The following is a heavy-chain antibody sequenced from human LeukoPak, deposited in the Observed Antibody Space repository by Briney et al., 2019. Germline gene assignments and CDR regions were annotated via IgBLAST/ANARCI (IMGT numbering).Heavy chain of an antibody. CDR2: INTSGGTT. CDR1: GFSFSSYG. D-gene: IGHD6-19*01. V-gene: IGHV3-23*01. Sequence: GGTLRLSCAASGFSFSSYGISWVRQAPGKGLEWVSTINTSGGTTYYADSVKGRFTVSRDNAKNSLYLQMNSLRAEDTAVYYCARDNVYSSGWASDYWGQGTLVTVSS. J-gene: IGHJ4*02. CDR3: ARDNVYSSGWASDY.